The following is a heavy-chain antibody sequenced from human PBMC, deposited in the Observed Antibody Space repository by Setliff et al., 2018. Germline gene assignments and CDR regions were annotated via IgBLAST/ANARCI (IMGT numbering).Heavy chain of an antibody. J-gene: IGHJ1*01. V-gene: IGHV4-39*02. CDR2: TYYNGTA. CDR3: ARGKDYSDGSGYPIFQH. Sequence: PSETLSLTCSVSGGSISGSHYSWVWMRQPPGKRLEWIGSTYYNGTAYYNPSLQSRFSISRDDALNSLFLEMNSLRVDDTAIYYCARGKDYSDGSGYPIFQHWGQGTPVTVSS. CDR1: GGSISGSHYS. D-gene: IGHD3-22*01.